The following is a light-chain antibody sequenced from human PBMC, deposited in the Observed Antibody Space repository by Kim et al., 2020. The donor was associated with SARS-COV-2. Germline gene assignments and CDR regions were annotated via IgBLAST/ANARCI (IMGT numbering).Light chain of an antibody. CDR1: QSVSSSY. CDR2: GAS. V-gene: IGKV3-20*01. J-gene: IGKJ5*01. Sequence: PGERATLSCRASQSVSSSYLAWYQQKPGQAPRLLIYGASSRATGIPDRFSGSGSGTDFTLTISRLEPEDFAVYYCQQYGSSPPATFGQGTRLEIK. CDR3: QQYGSSPPAT.